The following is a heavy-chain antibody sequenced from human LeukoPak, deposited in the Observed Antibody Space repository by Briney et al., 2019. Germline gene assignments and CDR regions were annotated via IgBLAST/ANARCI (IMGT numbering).Heavy chain of an antibody. D-gene: IGHD2-21*02. CDR3: AKALQHIVVVTASPFDY. Sequence: GGSLRLSCAASVFTFSSYAMSWVRQAPGKGLEWVSAISGSGVSTYYADSVKGRFTISRDNSKNTLYLQMNSLRAEDTAVYYCAKALQHIVVVTASPFDYWGQGTLVTVSS. V-gene: IGHV3-23*01. CDR1: VFTFSSYA. CDR2: ISGSGVST. J-gene: IGHJ4*02.